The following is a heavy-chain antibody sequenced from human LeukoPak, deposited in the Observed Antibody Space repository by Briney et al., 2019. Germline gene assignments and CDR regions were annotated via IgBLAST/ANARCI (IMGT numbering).Heavy chain of an antibody. D-gene: IGHD3-22*01. CDR1: GFTFTSSA. CDR2: IVVGSGNT. CDR3: AAAGYDSSGYRSD. J-gene: IGHJ4*02. Sequence: GTSVKVSCKASGFTFTSSAMQWVRQARGQRLEGIGWIVVGSGNTNYAQKFQERVTITRDMSTSTAYMELSSLRSEDTAVYYCAAAGYDSSGYRSDWGQGTLVTVSS. V-gene: IGHV1-58*02.